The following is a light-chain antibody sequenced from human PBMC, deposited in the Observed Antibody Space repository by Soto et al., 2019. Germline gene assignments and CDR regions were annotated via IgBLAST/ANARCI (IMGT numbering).Light chain of an antibody. CDR1: SGHSSYV. CDR3: QTWGTGIQV. J-gene: IGLJ2*01. CDR2: LNSDGSH. Sequence: QLVLTQSPSASASLGASVKLTCTLSSGHSSYVIAWHQQQPEKGPRYLMKLNSDGSHSKGDGIPDRFSGSSSGAERYLTISSLQSEDGADYYCQTWGTGIQVFGGGTKLTVL. V-gene: IGLV4-69*01.